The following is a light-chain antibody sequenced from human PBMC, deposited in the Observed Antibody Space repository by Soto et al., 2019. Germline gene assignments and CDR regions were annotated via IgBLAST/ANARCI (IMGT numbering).Light chain of an antibody. V-gene: IGKV3-20*01. CDR3: QQDGSYPRT. J-gene: IGKJ1*01. CDR1: PSVSSSY. CDR2: GAS. Sequence: ELVLTQSPGTLSLSPGERATLSCRASPSVSSSYLAWYKQKPGQAPRLLIDGASSRATGSPDRFSGSGSGTDFTLTISRLEPEDFAVYYGQQDGSYPRTFGKGNKVLLK.